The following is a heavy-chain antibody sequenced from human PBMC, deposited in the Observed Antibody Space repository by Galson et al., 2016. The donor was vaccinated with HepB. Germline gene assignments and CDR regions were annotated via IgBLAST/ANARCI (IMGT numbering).Heavy chain of an antibody. CDR1: TVNFIRYW. J-gene: IGHJ4*02. D-gene: IGHD3-10*01. CDR2: IDPSDSYT. CDR3: AISYFDSGSYYNPDY. Sequence: QSGAEVKKPGESLRISCQGSTVNFIRYWISWVRQMPGKGLEWMGRIDPSDSYTKYSPSFQGHVTFSLDKSISTAYLQWSSLKASDTAMYYCAISYFDSGSYYNPDYWGQGTLVTVSS. V-gene: IGHV5-10-1*01.